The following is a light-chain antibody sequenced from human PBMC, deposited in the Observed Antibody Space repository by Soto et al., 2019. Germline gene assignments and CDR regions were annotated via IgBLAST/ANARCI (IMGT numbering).Light chain of an antibody. Sequence: TVMTQSPATLSVSPGERATLSCRASQSVNYNLAWYQQKPRQAPRLLIYGASIRASGIPARFSGSGSGTEFTLTITSLQSEDFAVYFCQEYNDRKTFGQGTKVDIK. CDR1: QSVNYN. V-gene: IGKV3-15*01. CDR3: QEYNDRKT. J-gene: IGKJ1*01. CDR2: GAS.